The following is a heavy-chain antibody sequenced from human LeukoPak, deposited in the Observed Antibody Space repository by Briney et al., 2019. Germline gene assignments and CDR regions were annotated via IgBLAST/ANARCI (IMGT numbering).Heavy chain of an antibody. CDR2: INLDGSQK. Sequence: GGSLRLSCAASGFTFSSYAMSWVRQAPGKGLEWVANINLDGSQKYYVDSLKGRFTISRDNAKNSLYLQMDSLRVEDTAVYYCARGSYDILTGYYSYPWGQGTLVTVSS. D-gene: IGHD3-9*01. CDR3: ARGSYDILTGYYSYP. CDR1: GFTFSSYA. V-gene: IGHV3-7*03. J-gene: IGHJ5*02.